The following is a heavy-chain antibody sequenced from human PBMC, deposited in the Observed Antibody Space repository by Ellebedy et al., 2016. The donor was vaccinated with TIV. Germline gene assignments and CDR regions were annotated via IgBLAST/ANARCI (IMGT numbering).Heavy chain of an antibody. J-gene: IGHJ4*02. V-gene: IGHV1-2*02. CDR1: GYTFTGYS. CDR2: INPNSGRT. CDR3: TRDLTNPKRGDF. Sequence: AASVKVSCKTSGYTFTGYSIHWARQAPGQGLEWMGWINPNSGRTNYEQKFQGRVTMTGDTSISTAYMELSGLIFDDTAVYYCTRDLTNPKRGDFWGQGTLVTVSS. D-gene: IGHD2-8*01.